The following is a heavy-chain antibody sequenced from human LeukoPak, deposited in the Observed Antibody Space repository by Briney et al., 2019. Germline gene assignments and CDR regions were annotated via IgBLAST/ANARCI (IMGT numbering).Heavy chain of an antibody. CDR1: GYSISSGFY. Sequence: SETLSLTCSVSGYSISSGFYWGWIRQPPGKGLEWIGSIFHRGSTYYKSSLKSRITISVDTSKNQFSLKLSSVTAADAAVYYCARYPLIAAAGTAFAFDIWGQGTMVTVSS. CDR3: ARYPLIAAAGTAFAFDI. V-gene: IGHV4-38-2*02. D-gene: IGHD6-13*01. CDR2: IFHRGST. J-gene: IGHJ3*02.